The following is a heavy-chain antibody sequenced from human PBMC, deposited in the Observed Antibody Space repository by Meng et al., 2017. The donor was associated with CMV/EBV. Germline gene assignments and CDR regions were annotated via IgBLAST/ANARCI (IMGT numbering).Heavy chain of an antibody. Sequence: SDTLSLTCTVSGGSISSYYWSWIRQPPGKGLEWIGYIYYSGSTNYNPSLKSRVTISVDTSKNQFSLKLSSVTAADTAVYYCAGELVVPAAIRDWYFDLWGRGTLVTVSS. CDR1: GGSISSYY. CDR2: IYYSGST. CDR3: AGELVVPAAIRDWYFDL. V-gene: IGHV4-59*01. J-gene: IGHJ2*01. D-gene: IGHD2-2*02.